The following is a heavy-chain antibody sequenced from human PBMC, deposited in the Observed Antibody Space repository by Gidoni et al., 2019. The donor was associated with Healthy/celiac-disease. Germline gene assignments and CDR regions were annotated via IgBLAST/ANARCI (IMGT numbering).Heavy chain of an antibody. CDR2: INPIGGRT. Sequence: QVQLVQSGAEVMKHGPSVKVSCKASGHTFTSYSMNWGRQAPGQGLEWMGIINPIGGRTSYAQKFQGRVTMTRDTSTSTVYMELSSLRSEDTAVYYCARDADGTMVRRFDYWGQGTLVTVSS. D-gene: IGHD3-10*01. J-gene: IGHJ4*02. V-gene: IGHV1-46*03. CDR1: GHTFTSYS. CDR3: ARDADGTMVRRFDY.